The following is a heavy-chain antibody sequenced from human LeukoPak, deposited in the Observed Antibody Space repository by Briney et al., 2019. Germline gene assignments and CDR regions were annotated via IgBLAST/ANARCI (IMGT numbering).Heavy chain of an antibody. J-gene: IGHJ4*02. Sequence: GGSLRLSCAAYGFTFSSYAMSWIRQAPGKGLEWISAISGSGDITYYADSVKGRFTISRDNSKNTLYLQMNSLRAEDTAVYYCAKDKIAVAGTCYFDYWGQGTLVTVSS. CDR2: ISGSGDIT. V-gene: IGHV3-23*01. CDR3: AKDKIAVAGTCYFDY. D-gene: IGHD6-19*01. CDR1: GFTFSSYA.